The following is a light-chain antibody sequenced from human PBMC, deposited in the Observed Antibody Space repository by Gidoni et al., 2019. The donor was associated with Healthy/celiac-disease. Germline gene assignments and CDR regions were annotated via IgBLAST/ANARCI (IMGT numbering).Light chain of an antibody. V-gene: IGLV1-47*01. CDR1: SSNIGSNY. Sequence: QSVLTQQPSASRTTGQRVTISCSGSSSNIGSNYVYWYPQVPGTAPKLLIHRNNQRPSGVPDRFSVSKSCTSAALAISGLRSEVEADYYCAAWDDSLSGWVFGGGTKLTVL. J-gene: IGLJ3*02. CDR3: AAWDDSLSGWV. CDR2: RNN.